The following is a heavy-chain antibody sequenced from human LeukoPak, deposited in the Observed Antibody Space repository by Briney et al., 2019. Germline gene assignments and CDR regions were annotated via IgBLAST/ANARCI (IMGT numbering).Heavy chain of an antibody. Sequence: PSETLSLTCTVSDGSISSSSYYWGWIRQPPGKGLEWIGSIYYGGRTYYNPSLKSRGTIYVDTSKTQVSLKLSSLTAADSAVYYCARRALSGDEGIYWGQGTLVTVSS. J-gene: IGHJ4*02. CDR3: ARRALSGDEGIY. CDR2: IYYGGRT. CDR1: DGSISSSSYY. D-gene: IGHD2-21*02. V-gene: IGHV4-39*01.